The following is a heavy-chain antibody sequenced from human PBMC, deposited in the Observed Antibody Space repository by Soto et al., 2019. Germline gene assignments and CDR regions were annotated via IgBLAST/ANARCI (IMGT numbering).Heavy chain of an antibody. CDR3: AAGAIFGVVPLDY. J-gene: IGHJ4*02. CDR2: IYHSGST. V-gene: IGHV4-30-2*01. CDR1: GGSISSGGYS. D-gene: IGHD3-3*01. Sequence: QLQLQESGSGLVKPSQTLSLTCAVSGGSISSGGYSWSWIRQPPGKGLEWIGYIYHSGSTYYNPSFKSQVTISVDRSKNQFSLKLSSVTAADTAVYYCAAGAIFGVVPLDYGGQGTLVTVSS.